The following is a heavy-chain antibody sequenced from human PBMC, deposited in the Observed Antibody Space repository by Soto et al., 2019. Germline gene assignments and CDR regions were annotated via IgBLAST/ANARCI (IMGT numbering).Heavy chain of an antibody. Sequence: QVQLVQSGAEVKKPGASVKVSCTASGYTFTHYAIHWVRHAPGQRLEWMGFINAGSGNTKYSQTFQGRLTFTKDTSASTAYMDLSSVRSEDTAIYYCVRGLAADGAWGQGTLVTVSS. D-gene: IGHD6-13*01. CDR2: INAGSGNT. CDR3: VRGLAADGA. J-gene: IGHJ5*02. CDR1: GYTFTHYA. V-gene: IGHV1-3*01.